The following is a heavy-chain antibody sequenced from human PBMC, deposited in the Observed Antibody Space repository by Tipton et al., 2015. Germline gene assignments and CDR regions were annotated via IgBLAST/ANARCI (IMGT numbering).Heavy chain of an antibody. Sequence: GLVKPSETLSLTCTVSGGSISSRGYCWGWIRQPPGKGLEWIASIDYSGHTYYNPSLRSQVTISVDTSKNQFSLRLTSVTAADTAVYYCARRYDFWSSFVGWFDPWGQGTLVTVSS. CDR2: IDYSGHT. J-gene: IGHJ5*02. CDR3: ARRYDFWSSFVGWFDP. CDR1: GGSISSRGYC. V-gene: IGHV4-39*01. D-gene: IGHD3-3*01.